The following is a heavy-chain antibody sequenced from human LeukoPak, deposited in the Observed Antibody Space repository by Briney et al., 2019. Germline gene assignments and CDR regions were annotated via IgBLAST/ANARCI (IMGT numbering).Heavy chain of an antibody. Sequence: EASVKVSCKASGYTFTTYYMHWVRQAPGQGLEWMGIINPSGGSTTYAQKFQGRVTITRDTSMSTVYMEVSSLRSEDTAVYYCARDRHGSGTYNYYGMDVWGQGTTVTVSS. V-gene: IGHV1-46*01. CDR1: GYTFTTYY. J-gene: IGHJ6*02. D-gene: IGHD3-10*01. CDR3: ARDRHGSGTYNYYGMDV. CDR2: INPSGGST.